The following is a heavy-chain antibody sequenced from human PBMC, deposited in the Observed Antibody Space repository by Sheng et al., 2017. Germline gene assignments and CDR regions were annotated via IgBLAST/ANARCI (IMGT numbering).Heavy chain of an antibody. Sequence: EVQLVESGGGLVQPGGTLRLSCAASGFTFSSYGMSWVRQAPGKGLEWVSAISGSGGSTYYADSVKGRFTISRDNSKNTLYLQMNSLRAEDTAVYYCAKDRAGEMYFDYWGQGTLVTVSS. CDR1: GFTFSSYG. D-gene: IGHD7-27*01. J-gene: IGHJ4*02. V-gene: IGHV3-23*04. CDR3: AKDRAGEMYFDY. CDR2: ISGSGGST.